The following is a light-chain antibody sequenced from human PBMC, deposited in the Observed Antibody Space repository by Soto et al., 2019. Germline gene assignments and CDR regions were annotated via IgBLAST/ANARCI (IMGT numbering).Light chain of an antibody. J-gene: IGKJ2*03. CDR3: QQSHDFPYS. Sequence: DFQMTHSPSSLSASVGERVSITCRASRSVSRSLNWYQLKTGEAPKLLIYDASNLQSGVPSRFSGSESGTDFTLTISSLQPQDFATYYCQQSHDFPYSFGQGTRLEI. V-gene: IGKV1-39*01. CDR1: RSVSRS. CDR2: DAS.